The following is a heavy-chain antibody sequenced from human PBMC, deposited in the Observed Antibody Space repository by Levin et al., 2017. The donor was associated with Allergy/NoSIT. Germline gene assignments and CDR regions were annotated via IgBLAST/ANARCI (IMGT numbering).Heavy chain of an antibody. J-gene: IGHJ4*02. CDR2: IYHTGAT. CDR3: GRGNRGIDY. Sequence: SSETLSLTCTVRGGSLSSGDYYWSWIRQPPGKGLEWIGYIYHTGATYYNPSLKTRLTMSVDTSKNQFSLNLNSVTVADTAVYYCGRGNRGIDYWGQGTLVTVSS. V-gene: IGHV4-30-4*01. CDR1: GGSLSSGDYY.